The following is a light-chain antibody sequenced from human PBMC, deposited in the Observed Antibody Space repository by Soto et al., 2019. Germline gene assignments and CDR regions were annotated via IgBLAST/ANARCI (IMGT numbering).Light chain of an antibody. CDR3: LQYKTYPRT. CDR2: DAS. Sequence: DIQMTQSPSTLPASVGDRVTITCRASQSISNWLAWYPQKPGTAPNLLIYDASNLESGVPSRCSGSGSGTECTRTIDSLQAADFETDYCLQYKTYPRTFGQGTKVDIK. V-gene: IGKV1-5*01. CDR1: QSISNW. J-gene: IGKJ1*01.